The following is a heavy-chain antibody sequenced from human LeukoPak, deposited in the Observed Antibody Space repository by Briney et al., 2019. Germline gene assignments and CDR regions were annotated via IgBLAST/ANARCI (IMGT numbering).Heavy chain of an antibody. CDR3: ARAQAYSGRIFDY. J-gene: IGHJ4*02. D-gene: IGHD1-26*01. V-gene: IGHV6-1*01. CDR2: TYYRSKWYN. CDR1: GDSVSSNNGA. Sequence: SQTLSLTCAISGDSVSSNNGAWNWIRQSPTRGLEWLGRTYYRSKWYNDYAESVRSRITINPDTSKNQFSLQLNSVTPEDTAVYYCARAQAYSGRIFDYWGQGTLVTVSS.